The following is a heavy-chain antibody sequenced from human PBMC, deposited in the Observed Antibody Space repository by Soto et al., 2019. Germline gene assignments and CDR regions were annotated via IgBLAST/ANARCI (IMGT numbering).Heavy chain of an antibody. CDR1: GFTFSSYA. CDR3: ATPRYSSGWYQPHYFDY. V-gene: IGHV3-23*01. Sequence: GGSLRLSCAASGFTFSSYAMSCVRQAPGKGMEWVSAISGSGGSTYYADSVKGRFTISRDNSKNTLYLQMNSLRAEDTAVYYCATPRYSSGWYQPHYFDYWGQGALVTVSS. CDR2: ISGSGGST. J-gene: IGHJ4*02. D-gene: IGHD6-19*01.